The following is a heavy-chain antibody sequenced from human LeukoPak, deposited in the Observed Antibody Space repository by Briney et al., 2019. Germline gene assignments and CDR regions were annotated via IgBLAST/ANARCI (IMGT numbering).Heavy chain of an antibody. D-gene: IGHD5-18*01. Sequence: PGGSLRLSCAASGFTFSSYSMNWVRQAPGKGLEWVSFISTSSSYIHNADSVKGRFTVSRDNSKNTVFLQMNSLRAEDTAVYYCARDGRYSYGYALYWGQGTLVTVSS. J-gene: IGHJ4*02. CDR1: GFTFSSYS. V-gene: IGHV3-21*01. CDR3: ARDGRYSYGYALY. CDR2: ISTSSSYI.